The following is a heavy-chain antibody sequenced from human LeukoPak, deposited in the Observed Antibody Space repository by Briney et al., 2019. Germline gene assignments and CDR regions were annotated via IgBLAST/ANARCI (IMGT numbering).Heavy chain of an antibody. J-gene: IGHJ4*02. CDR3: ARDSMVSADY. D-gene: IGHD3-10*01. V-gene: IGHV1-2*06. CDR2: IDPKNGGT. Sequence: ASVKVSCKASGYTFIGYYVHWVRQAPGQGLEWMGRIDPKNGGTTYAQNFQGRVTMTRDTSITTAYMDLSSLRSDDTAVYYCARDSMVSADYWGQGTLVTVSS. CDR1: GYTFIGYY.